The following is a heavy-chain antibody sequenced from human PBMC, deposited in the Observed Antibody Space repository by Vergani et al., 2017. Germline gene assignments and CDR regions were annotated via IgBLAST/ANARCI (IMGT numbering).Heavy chain of an antibody. J-gene: IGHJ3*02. D-gene: IGHD1-1*01. V-gene: IGHV1-2*04. CDR2: INPNSGGT. CDR1: GFTFTGYY. Sequence: VQLVESGGGLVKPGGSLRLSCAASGFTFTGYYMHWVRQAPGQGLEWMGWINPNSGGTNYAQKFQGWVTMTRDTSISTAYMELSRLRSDDTAVYYCARSGRTTGVAFDIWGQGTMVTVSS. CDR3: ARSGRTTGVAFDI.